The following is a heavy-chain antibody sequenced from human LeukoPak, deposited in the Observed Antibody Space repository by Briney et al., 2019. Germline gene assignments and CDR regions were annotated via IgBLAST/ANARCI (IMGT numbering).Heavy chain of an antibody. CDR3: ARGPTSDGYSSGWYLNY. CDR1: GGSFSGYY. CDR2: INHSGST. V-gene: IGHV4-34*01. Sequence: PSETLSLTCAVYGGSFSGYYWSWIRQPPGKGLEWIGGINHSGSTNYNPSLKSRVTISVDTSKSQFSLKLRSVTAADTAVYYCARGPTSDGYSSGWYLNYWGQGTLVTVSS. J-gene: IGHJ4*02. D-gene: IGHD6-19*01.